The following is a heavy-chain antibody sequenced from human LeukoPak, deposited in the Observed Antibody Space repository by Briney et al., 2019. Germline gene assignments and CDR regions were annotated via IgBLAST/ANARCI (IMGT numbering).Heavy chain of an antibody. J-gene: IGHJ4*02. Sequence: PGGSLRLSCAASGFTFSSYAMSWVRQAPGKGLEWVSAISGSGGSTYYADSVKGRFTISRDNAKNSLYLQMNSLRAEDTAVYYCARDRSPGNFDYWGQGTLVTVSS. D-gene: IGHD3-10*01. V-gene: IGHV3-23*01. CDR1: GFTFSSYA. CDR2: ISGSGGST. CDR3: ARDRSPGNFDY.